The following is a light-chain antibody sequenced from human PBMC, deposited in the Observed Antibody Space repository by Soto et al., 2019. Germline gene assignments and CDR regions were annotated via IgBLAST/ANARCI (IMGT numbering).Light chain of an antibody. CDR2: AVT. V-gene: IGLV2-11*01. Sequence: QSVLTQPRSVSGSPGQSVTISCTGTSSDVGGYNYVSWYQQHPGKAPKLMIYAVTKRPSGVPDRFSGSKSGNTASLTISGLQAEDVADYYCCSYAGSYTFVVFGGGTKLTVL. J-gene: IGLJ2*01. CDR1: SSDVGGYNY. CDR3: CSYAGSYTFVV.